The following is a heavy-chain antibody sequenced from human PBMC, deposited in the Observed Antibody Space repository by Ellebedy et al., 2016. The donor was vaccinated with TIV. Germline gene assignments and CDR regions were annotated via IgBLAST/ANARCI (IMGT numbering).Heavy chain of an antibody. CDR2: ISGIGGHT. J-gene: IGHJ4*02. CDR1: GFTFRDSA. D-gene: IGHD5-24*01. Sequence: GGSLRLSXAASGFTFRDSAMMWVRQAPGKGLEWVSGISGIGGHTYYADSVKGRFTISRDNAKSSLYLHMNSLRADDTAVYYCARDGYNYSPFDFWGQGTLVTVSS. CDR3: ARDGYNYSPFDF. V-gene: IGHV3-23*01.